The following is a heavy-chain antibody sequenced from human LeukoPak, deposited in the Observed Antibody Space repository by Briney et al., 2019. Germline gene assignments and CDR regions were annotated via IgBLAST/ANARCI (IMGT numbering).Heavy chain of an antibody. V-gene: IGHV1-2*02. CDR2: INPNSGGT. Sequence: GASVKVSCKASGYTFTGYYMHWVRQAPGQGLEWMGWINPNSGGTNYAQKFQGRVTMTRDTSISTAYMELSRLRSDDTAVYYCARGPFVLPAAIAWFGPWGQGTLVTVSS. D-gene: IGHD2-2*01. CDR3: ARGPFVLPAAIAWFGP. J-gene: IGHJ5*02. CDR1: GYTFTGYY.